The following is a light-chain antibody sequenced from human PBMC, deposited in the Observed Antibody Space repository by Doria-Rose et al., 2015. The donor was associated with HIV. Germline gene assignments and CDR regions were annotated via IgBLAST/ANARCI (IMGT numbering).Light chain of an antibody. J-gene: IGKJ5*01. CDR2: AAS. CDR1: QGISSY. V-gene: IGKV1-8*01. CDR3: QQYYSYPRA. Sequence: IQMTQFPSSFSASTGDRVTITCRASQGISSYLAWYQQKPGKAPNLLIYAASTLQSGVPSRFGGNGSGTDFTLTISCLQSKDFATYYCQQYYSYPRAFGQGTRLEIK.